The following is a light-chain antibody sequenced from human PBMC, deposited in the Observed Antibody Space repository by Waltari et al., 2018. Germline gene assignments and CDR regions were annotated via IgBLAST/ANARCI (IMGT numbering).Light chain of an antibody. CDR2: FGS. Sequence: EIVVTQSTLSLRVTPGEPASISCRSSQSLLDRNGYNLLDWYLQKPGQSPQLLIYFGSNRASGVPDRFSGSVSGRDFTLNISRVEAEDVGVYYCMQALQTPWTFGQGTKVEIK. J-gene: IGKJ1*01. CDR1: QSLLDRNGYNL. CDR3: MQALQTPWT. V-gene: IGKV2-28*01.